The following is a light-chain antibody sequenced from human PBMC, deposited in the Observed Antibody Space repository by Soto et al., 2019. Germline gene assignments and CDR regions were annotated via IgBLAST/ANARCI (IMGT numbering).Light chain of an antibody. CDR2: GAS. Sequence: EIVMTQSPATLSVSPGERTTLSCRARGIVGSNLAWYQLKPGQAPRLLIYGASTRATGIPARFSGSGSGTDFTLTISSLLSEDFAIYFCQQYNNWPPDRTFGQGTKVEIK. J-gene: IGKJ1*01. CDR3: QQYNNWPPDRT. V-gene: IGKV3-15*01. CDR1: GIVGSN.